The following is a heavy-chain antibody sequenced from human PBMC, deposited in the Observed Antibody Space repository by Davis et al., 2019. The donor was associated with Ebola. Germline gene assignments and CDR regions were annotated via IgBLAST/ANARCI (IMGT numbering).Heavy chain of an antibody. J-gene: IGHJ4*02. CDR1: GCSISSSNW. CDR2: VYHSGSA. Sequence: PSETLSLTCSVSGCSISSSNWWTWVRKPPGRGLEWIGEVYHSGSANYNPSLKSRVTISVDKSKNQFSLKLTSVTAADTAVYYCARGRYLGFWGQGTLVTVSS. V-gene: IGHV4-4*02. CDR3: ARGRYLGF.